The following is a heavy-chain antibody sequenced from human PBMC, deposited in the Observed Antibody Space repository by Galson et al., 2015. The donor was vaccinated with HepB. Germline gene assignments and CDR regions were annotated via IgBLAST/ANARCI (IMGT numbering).Heavy chain of an antibody. D-gene: IGHD6-19*01. V-gene: IGHV1-18*04. CDR2: ISAYNGNT. CDR1: GYTFTSYG. CDR3: ARELYPYSSGWYWGN. Sequence: SVKVSCKASGYTFTSYGISWVRQAPGQGLEWMGWISAYNGNTNYAQKLQGRVTMTTDTSTSTAYMELRSLRSDDTAVYYCARELYPYSSGWYWGNWGQGTLVTVSS. J-gene: IGHJ4*02.